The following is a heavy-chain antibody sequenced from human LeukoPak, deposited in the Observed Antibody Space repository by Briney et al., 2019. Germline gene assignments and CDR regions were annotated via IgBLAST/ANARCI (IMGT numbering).Heavy chain of an antibody. CDR1: GYSISSGYY. Sequence: SETLSLTCTVSGYSISSGYYWGWIRQPPGKGLEWIGSIYHSGSTYYNPSLKSRVTISVDTSKNQFSLKLSSVTAADTAVYYCARLGIVTGFDYWGQGTLVTVSS. CDR3: ARLGIVTGFDY. J-gene: IGHJ4*02. CDR2: IYHSGST. D-gene: IGHD2-2*03. V-gene: IGHV4-38-2*02.